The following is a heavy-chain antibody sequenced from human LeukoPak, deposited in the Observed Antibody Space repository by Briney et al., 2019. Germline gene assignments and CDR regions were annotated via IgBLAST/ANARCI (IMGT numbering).Heavy chain of an antibody. CDR2: IYYSGST. CDR3: ARDGANYYMDV. D-gene: IGHD3-16*01. CDR1: GGSISSYY. J-gene: IGHJ6*03. Sequence: SETLSLTCSVSGGSISSYYWSWIRQPPGKGLEWIVYIYYSGSTNYNPSLKSRVTISGDTYKNQFSLKLSSVAAADTAVYYCARDGANYYMDVWGKGTTVTVSS. V-gene: IGHV4-59*01.